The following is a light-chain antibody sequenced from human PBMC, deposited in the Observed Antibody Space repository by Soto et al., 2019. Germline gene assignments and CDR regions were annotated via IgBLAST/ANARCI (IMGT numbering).Light chain of an antibody. J-gene: IGLJ1*01. CDR3: SSNTSSSSYV. V-gene: IGLV2-14*01. CDR1: SSDVGGYIY. Sequence: QSVLTQPASVSGSPGQSITISCTGTSSDVGGYIYVSWYQQHPGKAPKLMIYDVTSRPSGVSYRFSGSKSGSTASLTISGLQAEDEADYYCSSNTSSSSYVFXTGTKVTAL. CDR2: DVT.